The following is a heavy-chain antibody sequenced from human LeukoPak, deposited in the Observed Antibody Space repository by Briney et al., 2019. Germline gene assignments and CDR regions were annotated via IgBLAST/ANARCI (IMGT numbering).Heavy chain of an antibody. CDR2: ISGSGGST. CDR1: GFTFSSYA. Sequence: GGSLRLSCAASGFTFSSYAMSWVRQAPGKGLEWVSAISGSGGSTYYADSVKGRFTISRDNSKDTLYLQMNSLRAEDTAVYYCAKDSPYYDILTGYYPYPDAFDIWGQGTMVTVSS. CDR3: AKDSPYYDILTGYYPYPDAFDI. J-gene: IGHJ3*02. D-gene: IGHD3-9*01. V-gene: IGHV3-23*01.